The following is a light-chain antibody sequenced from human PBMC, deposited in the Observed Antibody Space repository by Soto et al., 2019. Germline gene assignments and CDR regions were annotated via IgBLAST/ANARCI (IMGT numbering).Light chain of an antibody. Sequence: QSVLTQPPSASGTPGQRVTISCSGSSSNIGTNTVNWYRQLPGTAPTLLIYTNDQRPSGVPDRFSGSKSGTSASLAINGLQSEGEADYYCAAWDGSLNAVLFGGGTKLTVL. V-gene: IGLV1-44*01. CDR2: TND. J-gene: IGLJ2*01. CDR1: SSNIGTNT. CDR3: AAWDGSLNAVL.